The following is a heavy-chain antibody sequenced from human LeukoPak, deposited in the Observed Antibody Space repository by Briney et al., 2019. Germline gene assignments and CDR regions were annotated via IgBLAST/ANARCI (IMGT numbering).Heavy chain of an antibody. D-gene: IGHD2-15*01. CDR3: ARASLVVAALNWFDP. J-gene: IGHJ5*02. CDR2: INPSGGST. V-gene: IGHV1-46*01. CDR1: GYTFTSYY. Sequence: ASVKVSCKASGYTFTSYYMHWVRQAPGQGLEWMGIINPSGGSTSYAQKFQGRVAMTRDTSTSTVYMELSSLRSEDTAVYYCARASLVVAALNWFDPWGQGTLVTVSS.